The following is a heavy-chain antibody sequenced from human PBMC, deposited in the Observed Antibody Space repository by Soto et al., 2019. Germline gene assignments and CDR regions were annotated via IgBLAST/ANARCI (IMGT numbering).Heavy chain of an antibody. CDR3: ARGDRLQDYYYYYGMDV. CDR2: IIPIFGTA. J-gene: IGHJ6*02. D-gene: IGHD2-15*01. V-gene: IGHV1-69*13. CDR1: GGTFSSYA. Sequence: ASVEVSCKASGGTFSSYAISWVRQAPGQGLEWMGGIIPIFGTANYAQKFQGRVTITADESTSTAYMELSSLRSEDTAVYYCARGDRLQDYYYYYGMDVWGQGTTVTAP.